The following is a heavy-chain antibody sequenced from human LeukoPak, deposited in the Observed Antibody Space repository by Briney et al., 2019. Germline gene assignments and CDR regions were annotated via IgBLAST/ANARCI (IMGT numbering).Heavy chain of an antibody. V-gene: IGHV3-23*01. CDR3: AKVGVPYYDSSAYFDY. Sequence: PGGSLRLSCAASGFTFSSYAMSWVRQAPGKGLEWVSAISGSGGSTYHADSVKGRFTISRVNSKDTLYLQMNSLRAEDTAVYYCAKVGVPYYDSSAYFDYWGQGTLVTVSS. CDR1: GFTFSSYA. CDR2: ISGSGGST. J-gene: IGHJ4*02. D-gene: IGHD3-22*01.